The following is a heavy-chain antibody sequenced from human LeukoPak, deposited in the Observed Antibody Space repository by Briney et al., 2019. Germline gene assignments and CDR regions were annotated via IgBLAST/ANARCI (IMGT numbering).Heavy chain of an antibody. V-gene: IGHV3-30-3*01. CDR2: ISYDGSNK. D-gene: IGHD2-8*01. CDR1: GFTFSSYA. CDR3: ARDAAGSPYCTNGVCYYNWFDP. J-gene: IGHJ5*02. Sequence: GGSLRLSCAASGFTFSSYAMHWVRQAPGKGLEWVAVISYDGSNKYYADSVKGRFTISRDNSKNTLYLQMNSLRAEDTAVYYCARDAAGSPYCTNGVCYYNWFDPWGQGTLVTVSS.